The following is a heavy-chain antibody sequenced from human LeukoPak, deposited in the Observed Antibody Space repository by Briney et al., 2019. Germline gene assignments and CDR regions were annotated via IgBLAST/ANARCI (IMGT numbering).Heavy chain of an antibody. CDR3: AKGQERTRIAARPSAFDF. J-gene: IGHJ4*02. Sequence: GGSLRLSCAASGFTFSSYAMSWVRQAPGKGLEWVSTISGSGAATYYADSVKGRFTISRDNSKNTLYLQMNTLRAEDTAIYYCAKGQERTRIAARPSAFDFWGQGTLVTVSS. V-gene: IGHV3-23*01. D-gene: IGHD6-6*01. CDR2: ISGSGAAT. CDR1: GFTFSSYA.